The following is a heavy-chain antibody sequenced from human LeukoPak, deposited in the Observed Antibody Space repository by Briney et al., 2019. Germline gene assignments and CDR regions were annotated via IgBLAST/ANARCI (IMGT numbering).Heavy chain of an antibody. CDR1: GFTFSSYW. V-gene: IGHV3-30-3*01. D-gene: IGHD2-2*01. J-gene: IGHJ6*02. Sequence: GGSLRLSCAASGFTFSSYWMHWVRQAPGKGLEWVAVISYDGSNKYYADSVKGRFTISRDNSKNTLYLQMNSLRAEDTAVYYCARVDRVPYYYYGMDVWGQGTTVTVSS. CDR3: ARVDRVPYYYYGMDV. CDR2: ISYDGSNK.